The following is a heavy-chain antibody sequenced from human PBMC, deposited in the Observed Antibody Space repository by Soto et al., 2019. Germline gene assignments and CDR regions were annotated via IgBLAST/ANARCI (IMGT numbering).Heavy chain of an antibody. D-gene: IGHD3-9*01. CDR1: GGAISGRSNY. CDR2: IYSGGST. J-gene: IGHJ4*02. CDR3: ARRHSATWLFDY. Sequence: SETLSLTCAVSGGAISGRSNYWGWIRQPPGKGLEYIGSIYSGGSTYYNPSLKSRVTLSVDATQNQFSLRLTSVTAAYTAVYYCARRHSATWLFDYWGLGTLVTVSS. V-gene: IGHV4-39*01.